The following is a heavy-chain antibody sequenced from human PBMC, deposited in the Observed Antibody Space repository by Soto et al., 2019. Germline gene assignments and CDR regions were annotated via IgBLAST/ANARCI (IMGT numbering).Heavy chain of an antibody. J-gene: IGHJ5*02. CDR3: ARGGIFGVVINWFDP. D-gene: IGHD3-3*01. Sequence: SETLSLTCTVSGGSISSSSYYWGWIRQPPGKGLEWIGSIYYSGSTYYNPSLKIRVTISVDTAKNQFSLKLSSVTAADTAVYYCARGGIFGVVINWFDPGGQGTLVTVSS. V-gene: IGHV4-39*01. CDR2: IYYSGST. CDR1: GGSISSSSYY.